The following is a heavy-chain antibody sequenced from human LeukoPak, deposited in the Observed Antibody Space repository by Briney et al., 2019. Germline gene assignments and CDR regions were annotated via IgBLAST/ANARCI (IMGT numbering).Heavy chain of an antibody. J-gene: IGHJ4*02. V-gene: IGHV3-30*18. D-gene: IGHD3-16*01. CDR2: ISYDGSNK. CDR3: AKDLSRYDVGDLYDS. Sequence: PGRSLRLSCAASGFTFSSYGMHWVRQAPGKGLEWVAVISYDGSNKYYADSVKGRFTISRDNSKNTLYLQMNSLRAEDTAVYYCAKDLSRYDVGDLYDSCGQGTLVTVSS. CDR1: GFTFSSYG.